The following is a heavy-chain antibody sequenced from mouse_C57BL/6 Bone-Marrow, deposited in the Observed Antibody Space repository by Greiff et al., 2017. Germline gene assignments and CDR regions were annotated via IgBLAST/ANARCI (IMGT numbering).Heavy chain of an antibody. CDR1: GFTFSDYG. V-gene: IGHV5-17*01. D-gene: IGHD2-10*01. CDR3: ARPREAYPAPYAMDY. CDR2: ISSGSSTI. Sequence: EVKLMESGGGLVKPGGSLKLSCAASGFTFSDYGMHWVRQAPEKGLEWVAYISSGSSTIYYADTVKGRFTISRDNAKNTLFLQMTSLRSEDTAMYYCARPREAYPAPYAMDYWGQGTSVTVSS. J-gene: IGHJ4*01.